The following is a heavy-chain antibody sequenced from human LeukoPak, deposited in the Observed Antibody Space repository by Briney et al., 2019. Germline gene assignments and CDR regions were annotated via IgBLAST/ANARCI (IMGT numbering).Heavy chain of an antibody. CDR1: GFTFSSYD. V-gene: IGHV3-13*04. J-gene: IGHJ4*02. CDR2: IGIAGDT. CDR3: ARAGDRDY. Sequence: GGSLRLSCAASGFTFSSYDMNWVRQVPGKRLEWVSAIGIAGDTYYLASVKGRFTISSENAKNSSYLQINNLRSGDTAAYYCARAGDRDYGGEGSLVTV.